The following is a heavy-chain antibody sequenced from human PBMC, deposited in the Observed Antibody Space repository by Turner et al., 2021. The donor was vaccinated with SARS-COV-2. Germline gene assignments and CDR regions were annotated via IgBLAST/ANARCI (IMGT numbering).Heavy chain of an antibody. CDR1: GFTFSFHG. J-gene: IGHJ4*02. D-gene: IGHD6-25*01. Sequence: QVHLVESGGGVVQPGKSLRLSCAASGFTFSFHGMHWVRQAPGKGPEWVAMIHYDDRREYYADSVKGRFTVSRDNSNNTLYLQMNSPRVEDTAIYYCARGSNTEKVAAFDSWDQGTLVTVSS. V-gene: IGHV3-33*01. CDR3: ARGSNTEKVAAFDS. CDR2: IHYDDRRE.